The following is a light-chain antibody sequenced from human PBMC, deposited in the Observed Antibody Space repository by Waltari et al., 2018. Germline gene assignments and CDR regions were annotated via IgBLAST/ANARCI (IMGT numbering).Light chain of an antibody. V-gene: IGLV5-45*02. CDR2: YKSDSNK. CDR3: MIWHSSAVV. J-gene: IGLJ2*01. CDR1: SGINVGTYR. Sequence: QAVLTQPSSLSESPGASASLTCTLRSGINVGTYRIYWYKQKPVSPPQYLLRYKSDSNKQQGSGVPSRFSGSKDASANAGILLISGLQSEDEADYYCMIWHSSAVVFGGGTKLTVL.